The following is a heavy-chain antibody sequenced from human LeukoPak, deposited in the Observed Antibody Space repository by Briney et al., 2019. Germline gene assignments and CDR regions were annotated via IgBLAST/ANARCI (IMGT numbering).Heavy chain of an antibody. Sequence: PGGSLRLSCAASGFTVSSNYMSWVRQAPGKGLEWVSVFYSGDDTYYADSVKGRFTISRDNSKNTLYLQMNSLRAEDTAVYYCAGGLPTPFDYWGQGTLVTVSS. D-gene: IGHD3-16*01. J-gene: IGHJ4*02. CDR1: GFTVSSNY. V-gene: IGHV3-53*01. CDR2: FYSGDDT. CDR3: AGGLPTPFDY.